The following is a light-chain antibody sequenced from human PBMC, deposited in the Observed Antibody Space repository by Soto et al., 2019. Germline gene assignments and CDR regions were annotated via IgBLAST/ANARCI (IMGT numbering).Light chain of an antibody. V-gene: IGLV1-51*01. J-gene: IGLJ2*01. Sequence: QSVLTQPPSVSAAPGQKVTISCSGSSSNIGNNYVSWYQQLPGTAPKLLIYDNNKRPSGIPDRFSGSKSDTSATLGITGLQTGDEADYYCGTWDSSLNVVLIGGGTKLTVL. CDR2: DNN. CDR1: SSNIGNNY. CDR3: GTWDSSLNVVL.